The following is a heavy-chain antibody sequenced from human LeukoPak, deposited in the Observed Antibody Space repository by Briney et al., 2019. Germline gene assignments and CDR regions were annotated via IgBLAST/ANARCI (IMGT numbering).Heavy chain of an antibody. CDR2: FDPEDGET. D-gene: IGHD3-10*01. V-gene: IGHV1-24*01. Sequence: GASVKVSCKVSGYTLTELSMHWVRQAPGKGLEGMGGFDPEDGETIYAQKFQGRVTMTEDTSTDPAYMELSSLRSEDTAVYYCATVGNYYGSGSYGRVFDYWGQGTLVTVSS. CDR3: ATVGNYYGSGSYGRVFDY. CDR1: GYTLTELS. J-gene: IGHJ4*02.